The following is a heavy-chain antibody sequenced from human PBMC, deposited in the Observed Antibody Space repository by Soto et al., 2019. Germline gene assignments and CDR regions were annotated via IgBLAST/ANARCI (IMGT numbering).Heavy chain of an antibody. J-gene: IGHJ5*02. D-gene: IGHD3-3*01. CDR1: GGSISSGGYS. V-gene: IGHV4-30-2*01. CDR3: AREVFFGVVIESGWFDP. Sequence: PSETLSLTCAVSGGSISSGGYSWSWIRQPPGKGLEWIGYIYHSGSTYYNPSLKSRVTISVDRSKNQFSLKLSSVTAADTAVYYCAREVFFGVVIESGWFDPWGQGTLVTVSS. CDR2: IYHSGST.